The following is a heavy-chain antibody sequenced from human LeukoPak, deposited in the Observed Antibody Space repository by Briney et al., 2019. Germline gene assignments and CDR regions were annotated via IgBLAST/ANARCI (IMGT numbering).Heavy chain of an antibody. CDR1: GGSISSYY. Sequence: SETLSLTCTVSGGSISSYYWSWIRQLPGKGLEWIGEINHSGSTNYNPSLKSRVTISVDTSKNQFSLKLSSVTAADTAVYYCARGMSGRGYSYGKLDHHDYWGQGTLVTVSS. J-gene: IGHJ4*02. CDR2: INHSGST. D-gene: IGHD5-18*01. V-gene: IGHV4-34*01. CDR3: ARGMSGRGYSYGKLDHHDY.